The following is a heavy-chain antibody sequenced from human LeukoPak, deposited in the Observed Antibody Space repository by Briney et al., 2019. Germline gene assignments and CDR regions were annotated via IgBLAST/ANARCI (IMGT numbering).Heavy chain of an antibody. Sequence: GGSLRLSCTASGFTFSNYTMRWVRQAPGKGLEWVSAISGSGGSTYYADSVKGRFTISRDNSKNTLYLQMNSLRAEDTAVYYCTGELLGYWGQGILVTVSS. J-gene: IGHJ4*02. V-gene: IGHV3-23*01. CDR1: GFTFSNYT. CDR3: TGELLGY. CDR2: ISGSGGST. D-gene: IGHD1-26*01.